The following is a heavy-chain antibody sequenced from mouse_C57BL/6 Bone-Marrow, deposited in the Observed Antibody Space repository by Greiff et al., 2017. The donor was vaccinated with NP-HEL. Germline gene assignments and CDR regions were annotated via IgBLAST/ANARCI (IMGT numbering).Heavy chain of an antibody. V-gene: IGHV5-15*01. Sequence: EVKLMESGGGLVQPGGSLKLSCAASGFTFSDYGMAWVRQAPRKGPEWVAFISNLAYSIYYADTVTGRFTISRENAKNTLYLEMSSLRSEDTAMYYCARQTYDGYFPYAMDYWGQGTSVTVSS. CDR1: GFTFSDYG. J-gene: IGHJ4*01. CDR3: ARQTYDGYFPYAMDY. CDR2: ISNLAYSI. D-gene: IGHD2-3*01.